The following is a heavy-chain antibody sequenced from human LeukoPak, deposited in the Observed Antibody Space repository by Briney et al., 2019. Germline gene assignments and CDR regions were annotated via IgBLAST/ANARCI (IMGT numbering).Heavy chain of an antibody. CDR1: GGSISSGNYY. J-gene: IGHJ4*02. CDR2: IYTSGST. CDR3: ARNIPARPQDY. V-gene: IGHV4-61*02. Sequence: SQTLSLTCTVSGGSISSGNYYWSWIRQPAGKGLEWIGRIYTSGSTNYNPSLKSRVTISVDTSRNQFSLKLSSVTAADTAVYYCARNIPARPQDYWGQGTLVTVSS. D-gene: IGHD6-6*01.